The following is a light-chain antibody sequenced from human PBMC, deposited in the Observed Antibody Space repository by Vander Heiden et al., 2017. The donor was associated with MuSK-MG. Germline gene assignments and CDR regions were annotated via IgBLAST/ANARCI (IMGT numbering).Light chain of an antibody. Sequence: SYELTQPPSVSVSPGQTASITCSGDNVWDKYAVGYQQKPGQSPVLFIYQYSKRPSVIPELFSGSNSGNTATLTISGTQAMDEADYYCQAWDSSLVFGGGTKLTVL. CDR3: QAWDSSLV. CDR2: QYS. CDR1: NVWDKY. J-gene: IGLJ2*01. V-gene: IGLV3-1*01.